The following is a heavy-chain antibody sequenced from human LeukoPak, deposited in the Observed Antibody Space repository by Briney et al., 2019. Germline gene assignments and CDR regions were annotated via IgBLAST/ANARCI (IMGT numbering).Heavy chain of an antibody. CDR2: IYHSGST. Sequence: SETLSLTCAVSGYSISSGYYWGWIRQPPGKGLEWIGSIYHSGSTYYNPSLKSRVTISVGTSKNQFSLKLSPVTAADTAVYYCAMEEAVAGSKGYWGQGTLVTVSS. V-gene: IGHV4-38-2*01. CDR1: GYSISSGYY. CDR3: AMEEAVAGSKGY. D-gene: IGHD6-19*01. J-gene: IGHJ4*02.